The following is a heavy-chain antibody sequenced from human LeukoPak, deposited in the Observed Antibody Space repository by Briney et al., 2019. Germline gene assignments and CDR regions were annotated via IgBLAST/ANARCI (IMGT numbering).Heavy chain of an antibody. CDR3: AVDSSGYYYFDY. Sequence: GGSLRLSCAASGFTFSSYSMNWVRQAPGKGLEWVSSISSSSSYIYYADSVKGRFTISRDNAKNSLYLQMNSLRAEDTAVYYCAVDSSGYYYFDYWGQGTLVTVSS. CDR1: GFTFSSYS. J-gene: IGHJ4*02. D-gene: IGHD3-22*01. CDR2: ISSSSSYI. V-gene: IGHV3-21*01.